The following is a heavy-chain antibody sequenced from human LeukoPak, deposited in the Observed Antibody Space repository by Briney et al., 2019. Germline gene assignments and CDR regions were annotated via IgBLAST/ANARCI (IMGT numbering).Heavy chain of an antibody. CDR2: ISYDGSNK. CDR1: GFTFSSYA. J-gene: IGHJ4*02. Sequence: PGRSLRLSCAASGFTFSSYAMHWVRQAPGKGLEWVAVISYDGSNKYYADSVKGRFTISRDNSINALYLQMNSLRLEDTAVYYCVGEIGPRSFDYWGQGTPVTVSS. V-gene: IGHV3-30-3*01. CDR3: VGEIGPRSFDY. D-gene: IGHD3-16*01.